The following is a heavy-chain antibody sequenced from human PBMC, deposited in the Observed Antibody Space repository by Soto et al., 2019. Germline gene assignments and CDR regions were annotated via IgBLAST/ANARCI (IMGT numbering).Heavy chain of an antibody. D-gene: IGHD2-15*01. CDR1: GYSCTSYW. Sequence: VESLKNSCKGSGYSCTSYWIGWVRQMTGKGLEWMGIIYPGDSDTRYSPSFQGQVTISADKSISTAYLQWSSLKASDTAMYYCARLHGYCSGGSCYEDYWGQGTLVTVSS. CDR3: ARLHGYCSGGSCYEDY. CDR2: IYPGDSDT. V-gene: IGHV5-51*01. J-gene: IGHJ4*02.